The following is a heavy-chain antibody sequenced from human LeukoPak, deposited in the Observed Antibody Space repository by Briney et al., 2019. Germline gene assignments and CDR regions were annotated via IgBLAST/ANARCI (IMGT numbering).Heavy chain of an antibody. CDR2: IYYSGST. V-gene: IGHV4-59*08. CDR3: ARHGHVLRYFDWLLDY. Sequence: SETLSLTCAVYGGSFSGYYWSWIRQPPGKGLEWIGYIYYSGSTNYNPSLKSRVTISVDTSKNQFSLKLSSVTAADTAVYYCARHGHVLRYFDWLLDYWGQGTLVTVSS. D-gene: IGHD3-9*01. CDR1: GGSFSGYY. J-gene: IGHJ4*02.